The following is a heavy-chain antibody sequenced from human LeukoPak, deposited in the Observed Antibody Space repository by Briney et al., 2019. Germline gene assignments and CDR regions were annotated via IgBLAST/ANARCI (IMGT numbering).Heavy chain of an antibody. D-gene: IGHD3-22*01. CDR3: ARGPRYYYDSSGPGSRTRFDP. CDR1: GYTFTSYY. Sequence: ASVKVSCKASGYTFTSYYMHWVRQAPGQGLEWMGWINPNSGGTNYAQKFQGRVTMTRDTSISTAYMELSRLRSDDTAVYYCARGPRYYYDSSGPGSRTRFDPWGQGTLVTVSS. CDR2: INPNSGGT. J-gene: IGHJ5*02. V-gene: IGHV1-2*02.